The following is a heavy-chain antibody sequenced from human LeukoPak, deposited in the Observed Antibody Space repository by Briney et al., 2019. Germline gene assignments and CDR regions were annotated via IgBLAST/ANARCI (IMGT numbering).Heavy chain of an antibody. CDR2: INHSGST. D-gene: IGHD6-19*01. Sequence: SETLSLTCAVYGGSFSGYYWSWIRQPPGKGLEWIGEINHSGSTNYNPSLKSRVTISVDTSKNQFSLKLSSVTAADTAVYYCARHGASIAVAGTRTFDYWGQGTLVTVSS. CDR3: ARHGASIAVAGTRTFDY. V-gene: IGHV4-34*01. J-gene: IGHJ4*02. CDR1: GGSFSGYY.